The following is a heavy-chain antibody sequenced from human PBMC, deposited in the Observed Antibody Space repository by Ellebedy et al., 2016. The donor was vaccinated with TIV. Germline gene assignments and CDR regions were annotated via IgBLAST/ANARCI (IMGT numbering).Heavy chain of an antibody. J-gene: IGHJ5*02. CDR3: ARDAVAATSGRNWFNP. CDR2: INPNSGGT. D-gene: IGHD2-15*01. Sequence: ASVKVSXXASGYTFTSYDINWVRQATGQGLEWMGWINPNSGGTNYAQKFQGRVTMTRDTSISTAYMELSRLRSDDTAVYYCARDAVAATSGRNWFNPWGQGTLVTVSS. V-gene: IGHV1-2*02. CDR1: GYTFTSYD.